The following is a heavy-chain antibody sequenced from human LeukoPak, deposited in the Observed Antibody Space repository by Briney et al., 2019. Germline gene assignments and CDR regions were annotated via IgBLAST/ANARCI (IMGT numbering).Heavy chain of an antibody. CDR1: GFTFSSYA. J-gene: IGHJ5*02. CDR3: ARSAGFKRWFDP. D-gene: IGHD1-26*01. CDR2: ISGSGGST. Sequence: GGSLRLSCAASGFTFSSYALSWVRQAPGKGLEWVSAISGSGGSTYYADSVKGRFTISRDNSKNTLFLQMNSLRAEDTAVYYCARSAGFKRWFDPWGQGTLVTVSS. V-gene: IGHV3-23*01.